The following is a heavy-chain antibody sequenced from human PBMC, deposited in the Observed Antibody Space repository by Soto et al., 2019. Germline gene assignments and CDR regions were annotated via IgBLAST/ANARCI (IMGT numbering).Heavy chain of an antibody. CDR1: GFTFTNAW. V-gene: IGHV3-15*07. CDR3: ATNPLY. J-gene: IGHJ4*02. CDR2: IKSNGDGGTT. Sequence: EVQMVESGGGLVKPGGSLRLSCAASGFTFTNAWLNWVRQTPGKGLEWVGRIKSNGDGGTTDYAAPVKGRFTISRDDSKNTLYLQMNSLKPEDTAVYYCATNPLYWGRGTLVTVSS.